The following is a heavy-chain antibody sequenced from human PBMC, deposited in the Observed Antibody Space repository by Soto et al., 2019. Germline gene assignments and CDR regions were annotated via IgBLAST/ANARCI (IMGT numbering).Heavy chain of an antibody. J-gene: IGHJ4*02. D-gene: IGHD5-18*01. Sequence: GGSLRLSCAASGFTFSSHSINWVRQAPGKGLEWVSYISGSGATKYYADSVKGRFTISRDNARNSLYLQMSSLSDEDTAVYYCARAIRGFSYVVDYWGQGTLVTVSS. V-gene: IGHV3-48*02. CDR2: ISGSGATK. CDR1: GFTFSSHS. CDR3: ARAIRGFSYVVDY.